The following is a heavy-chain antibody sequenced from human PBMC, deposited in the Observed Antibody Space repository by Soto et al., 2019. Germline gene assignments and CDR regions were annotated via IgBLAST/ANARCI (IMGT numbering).Heavy chain of an antibody. CDR3: VSALSYGGPYFDY. V-gene: IGHV3-11*01. CDR1: GLIFRDHH. Sequence: QVQLVESGGGLVKPGGSLRLSCAASGLIFRDHHMSWIRQAPGKGLEWLSYISSSGNTVYYADSVKGRFTISRDNAKNSLYLDMNSLTAADTAVYSCVSALSYGGPYFDYWGQGTLVTVSS. CDR2: ISSSGNTV. D-gene: IGHD4-17*01. J-gene: IGHJ4*02.